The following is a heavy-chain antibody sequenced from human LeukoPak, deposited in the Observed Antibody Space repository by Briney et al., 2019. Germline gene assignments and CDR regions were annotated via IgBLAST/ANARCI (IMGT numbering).Heavy chain of an antibody. CDR2: ISYDGTNK. CDR1: GFTFSRYG. V-gene: IGHV3-30-3*01. D-gene: IGHD3-3*02. CDR3: AREGESISIGPNF. J-gene: IGHJ4*02. Sequence: GGSLRLSCAASGFTFSRYGMHWVRQAPGKGLEWVAVISYDGTNKDYADSVKGRFTISRDSSENTVSLQMNSLRPEDTAIYYCAREGESISIGPNFWGQGTLVTVSS.